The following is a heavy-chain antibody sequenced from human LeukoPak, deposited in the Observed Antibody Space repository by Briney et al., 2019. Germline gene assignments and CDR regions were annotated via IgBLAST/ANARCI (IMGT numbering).Heavy chain of an antibody. CDR1: GYSFTSYW. J-gene: IGHJ4*02. V-gene: IGHV5-51*01. Sequence: GESLKISCKGSGYSFTSYWIGWVRQMPGKGLEWMGIIYPGDPDTRYSPSFQGQVIISADESSSTAFLQWGSLKASDTAMYYCARPSRRGGSTDFWGQGTLVTVSS. CDR3: ARPSRRGGSTDF. D-gene: IGHD3-16*01. CDR2: IYPGDPDT.